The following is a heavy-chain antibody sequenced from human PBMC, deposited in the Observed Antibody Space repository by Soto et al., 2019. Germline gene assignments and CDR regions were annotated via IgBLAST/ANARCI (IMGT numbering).Heavy chain of an antibody. Sequence: PVGPQRLCCAASGFTFSSYAMSWVRKKTGKGLEWVSGIGGSGAGTNYADSVKGRFTISRDNSKNTLYLQMSSLRAEDTAVYYCARGGGIAVAGTHLDYWGQGTLVTVSS. CDR2: IGGSGAGT. CDR3: ARGGGIAVAGTHLDY. J-gene: IGHJ4*02. V-gene: IGHV3-23*01. CDR1: GFTFSSYA. D-gene: IGHD6-19*01.